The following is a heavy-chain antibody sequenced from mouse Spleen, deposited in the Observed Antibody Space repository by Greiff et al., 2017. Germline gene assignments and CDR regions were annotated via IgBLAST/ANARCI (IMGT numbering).Heavy chain of an antibody. J-gene: IGHJ2*01. V-gene: IGHV5-6*01. CDR1: GFTFSSYG. Sequence: EVHLVESGGDLVKPGGSLKLSCAASGFTFSSYGMSWVRQTPDKRLEWVATISSGGSYTYYPDSVKGRFTISRDNAKNTLYLQMSSLKSEDTAMYYCARPYYGSSHYFDYWGQGTTLTVSS. D-gene: IGHD1-1*01. CDR3: ARPYYGSSHYFDY. CDR2: ISSGGSYT.